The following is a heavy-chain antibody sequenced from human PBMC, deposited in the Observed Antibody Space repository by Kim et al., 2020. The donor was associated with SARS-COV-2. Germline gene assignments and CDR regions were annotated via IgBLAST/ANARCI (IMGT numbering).Heavy chain of an antibody. D-gene: IGHD4-17*01. V-gene: IGHV3-21*06. CDR3: ARAMTAVSTAYFYHGMDV. J-gene: IGHJ6*02. Sequence: VKGRFTLSRDNSNNTLNLQMNSLRPEDTAVYYCARAMTAVSTAYFYHGMDVWGQGTTVTVSS.